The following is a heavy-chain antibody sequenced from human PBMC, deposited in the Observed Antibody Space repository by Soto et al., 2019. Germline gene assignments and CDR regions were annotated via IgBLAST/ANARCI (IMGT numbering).Heavy chain of an antibody. V-gene: IGHV4-4*02. CDR2: IYQSGTT. J-gene: IGHJ4*01. D-gene: IGHD1-1*01. Sequence: SETLSLSWVVFGGSISNIHVWSWVRQPPGKGLEWIGEIYQSGTTDYNLSLKSRVTMSVDKSRNQLSLTLNSVTAADTAVYYCATEDSMNWTHDYWGHGILVTVSS. CDR3: ATEDSMNWTHDY. CDR1: GGSISNIHV.